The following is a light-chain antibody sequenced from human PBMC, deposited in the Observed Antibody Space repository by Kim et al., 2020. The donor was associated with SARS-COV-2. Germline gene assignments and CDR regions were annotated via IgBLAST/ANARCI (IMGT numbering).Light chain of an antibody. CDR3: NSRDSSGNFVV. Sequence: ALGQKVRITCQGASLRSYYASWYQQKPGQAPVLVIYGTTNRPSGIPDRFSGSSSGNTASLTITGAQAEDEADYYCNSRDSSGNFVVFGGGTHLTVL. V-gene: IGLV3-19*01. CDR2: GTT. CDR1: SLRSYY. J-gene: IGLJ2*01.